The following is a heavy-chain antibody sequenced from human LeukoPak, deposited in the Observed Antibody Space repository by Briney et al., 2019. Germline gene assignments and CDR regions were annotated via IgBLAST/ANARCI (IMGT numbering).Heavy chain of an antibody. CDR2: INPNSGGT. V-gene: IGHV1-2*02. CDR1: GYTFTGYY. D-gene: IGHD1-20*01. Sequence: ASVKVSCKASGYTFTGYYMHWVRQAPGQGLEWMGWINPNSGGTNYAQKFQGRVTITRDTSISTAYMELSRLRSDDTAVYYCARAANWNPEYFDYWGQGTLVTVSS. CDR3: ARAANWNPEYFDY. J-gene: IGHJ4*02.